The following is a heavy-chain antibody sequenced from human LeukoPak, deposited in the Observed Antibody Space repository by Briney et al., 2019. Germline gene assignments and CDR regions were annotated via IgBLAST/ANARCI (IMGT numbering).Heavy chain of an antibody. CDR2: ISSTGGTT. J-gene: IGHJ4*02. Sequence: GGSVRLSCVVSGYTFSSYAMHWVRQAPGMGLEYVSAISSTGGTTYYANSVKGRFTISRDNSKKTLYLQMGSLRPEDMAVYYYARWLTSNYWGQGTLVTVSS. V-gene: IGHV3-64*01. D-gene: IGHD3-22*01. CDR3: ARWLTSNY. CDR1: GYTFSSYA.